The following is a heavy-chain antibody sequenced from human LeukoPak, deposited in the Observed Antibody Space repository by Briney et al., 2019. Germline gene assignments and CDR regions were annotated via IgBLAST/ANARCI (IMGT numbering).Heavy chain of an antibody. CDR3: ARGITYYFDY. Sequence: SETLSLTCAAYGGSFSGYYWSWIRQPPGKGLEWIGEINHSGSTNYNPSLKSRVTISVDTSKNQFSLKLSSVTAADTAVYYCARGITYYFDYWGQGTLVTVSS. CDR1: GGSFSGYY. V-gene: IGHV4-34*01. J-gene: IGHJ4*02. D-gene: IGHD5-24*01. CDR2: INHSGST.